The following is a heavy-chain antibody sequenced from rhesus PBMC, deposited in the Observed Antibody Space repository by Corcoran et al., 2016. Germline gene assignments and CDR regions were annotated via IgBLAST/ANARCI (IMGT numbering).Heavy chain of an antibody. CDR1: GGSISDSYY. CDR2: TYGSGGST. V-gene: IGHV4-160*01. Sequence: QVQLQESGPGLVKPSETLSLTCTVSGGSISDSYYWSWIRQPPGKGLEWMGRTYGSGGSTNYNPALKRRVTISRDTSKNQFSLKLSSVTAADTAVYYCARKRYSSGWYAFDFWGQGLRVTVSS. CDR3: ARKRYSSGWYAFDF. D-gene: IGHD6-31*01. J-gene: IGHJ3*01.